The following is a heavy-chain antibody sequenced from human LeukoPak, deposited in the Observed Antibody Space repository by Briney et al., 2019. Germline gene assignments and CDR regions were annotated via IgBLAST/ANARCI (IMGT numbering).Heavy chain of an antibody. J-gene: IGHJ4*02. D-gene: IGHD4-17*01. CDR2: ISGSGGST. Sequence: GGSLRLSCAASGFTFSSYAMSWVRQAPGKGLEWVSAISGSGGSTYYTDSVKGRFTISRDNSKNTLYLQMNSLRAEDTAVYYCARDFEGSFWWTTVTTNPPTFVFDYWGQGTLVTVSS. CDR3: ARDFEGSFWWTTVTTNPPTFVFDY. V-gene: IGHV3-23*01. CDR1: GFTFSSYA.